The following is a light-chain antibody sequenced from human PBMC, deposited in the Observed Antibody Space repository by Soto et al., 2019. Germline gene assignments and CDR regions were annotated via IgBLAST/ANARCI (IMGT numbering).Light chain of an antibody. CDR2: EVT. V-gene: IGLV2-14*01. CDR3: TSYSSGSSLVI. J-gene: IGLJ2*01. Sequence: QSALTQPASVSGSPGQSITISCTGTSSDVGDYNYVSWYRQHPGNAPKLIIYEVTNRPSGISNRFSGSKSGNTASLTISGLQADDESYYYCTSYSSGSSLVIFGGGTKLT. CDR1: SSDVGDYNY.